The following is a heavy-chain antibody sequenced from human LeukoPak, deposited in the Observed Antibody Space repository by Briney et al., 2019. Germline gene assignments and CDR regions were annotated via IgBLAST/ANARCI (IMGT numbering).Heavy chain of an antibody. J-gene: IGHJ4*02. V-gene: IGHV3-64*02. CDR3: TRDGGSFCDFDY. D-gene: IGHD1-26*01. CDR2: INTDGRIT. CDR1: GFSFRDYA. Sequence: GGSLRLSCVASGFSFRDYAIHWVRQAPGKGLEYVSVINTDGRITYYADSVKGRFTISRDNSKNTVYLQMGSLRGEDMAVYYCTRDGGSFCDFDYWGQGALVTVSS.